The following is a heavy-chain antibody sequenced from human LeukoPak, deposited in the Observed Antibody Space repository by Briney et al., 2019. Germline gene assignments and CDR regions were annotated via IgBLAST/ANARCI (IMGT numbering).Heavy chain of an antibody. CDR3: ARVRYDFWSGYPHDAFDI. V-gene: IGHV1-2*02. D-gene: IGHD3-3*01. Sequence: ASVKVSCKSSGYTFTGYYMHWVRQPPGQGLEWMGWTHPNSGGTNYTQKFQGRVTMTRDTSISTAYMELSRLRSDDTAVYYCARVRYDFWSGYPHDAFDIWGQGTMVTVSS. J-gene: IGHJ3*02. CDR1: GYTFTGYY. CDR2: THPNSGGT.